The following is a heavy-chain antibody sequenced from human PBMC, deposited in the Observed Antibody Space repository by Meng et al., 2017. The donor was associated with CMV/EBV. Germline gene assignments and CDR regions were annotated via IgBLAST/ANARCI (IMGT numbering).Heavy chain of an antibody. V-gene: IGHV4-4*07. CDR1: GGSISSYY. CDR2: IYTSGST. D-gene: IGHD6-13*01. Sequence: VSGGSISSYYWSWIRQPAGKGLEWIGRIYTSGSTNYNPSLKSRVTMSVDTSKNQFSLKLSSVTAADTAVYYCARDLGAAADPNWFDPWGQGTLVTV. J-gene: IGHJ5*02. CDR3: ARDLGAAADPNWFDP.